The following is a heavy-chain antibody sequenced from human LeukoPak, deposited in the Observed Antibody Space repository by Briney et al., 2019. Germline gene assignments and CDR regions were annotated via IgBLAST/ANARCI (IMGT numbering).Heavy chain of an antibody. CDR2: IVVSGNFI. CDR1: GFTFSTYN. Sequence: GGSLRLSCVASGFTFSTYNMNWVRQAPGKGLEWVSFIVVSGNFIQYADSVKGRFTISRDNAQNSLFLQLNSLRVEDTAVYYCARDKGLAVRAYDIWGQGTMVTVSS. V-gene: IGHV3-21*06. CDR3: ARDKGLAVRAYDI. J-gene: IGHJ3*02. D-gene: IGHD2-15*01.